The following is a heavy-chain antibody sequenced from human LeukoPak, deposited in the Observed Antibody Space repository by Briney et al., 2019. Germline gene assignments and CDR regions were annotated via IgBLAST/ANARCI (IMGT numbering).Heavy chain of an antibody. J-gene: IGHJ4*02. CDR2: ISSSSSYI. CDR3: ARDTDYYDSSGLFDY. D-gene: IGHD3-22*01. CDR1: GFTFSSYS. V-gene: IGHV3-21*01. Sequence: PGGSLRLSCAASGFTFSSYSMNWVRQAPGKGLEWVSSISSSSSYIYYADSVKGRFTISRDNAKNSLYLQMNSLRAEDTAVYYCARDTDYYDSSGLFDYWGQGTLVTVSS.